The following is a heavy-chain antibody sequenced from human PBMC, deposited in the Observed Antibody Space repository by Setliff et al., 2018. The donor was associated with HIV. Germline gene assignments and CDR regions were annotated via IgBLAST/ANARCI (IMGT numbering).Heavy chain of an antibody. D-gene: IGHD1-26*01. CDR2: IKQDGSEK. Sequence: PGWSLRLSCAASGFTFSTYWMSWVRQAPGKGLEWVANIKQDGSEKNYMDSVKGRFTISRDNAKNSLYLQMNSLRVEDTAVYYCATDCAVVGGTGSLDSWGQGTLVTVSS. CDR1: GFTFSTYW. CDR3: ATDCAVVGGTGSLDS. J-gene: IGHJ4*02. V-gene: IGHV3-7*05.